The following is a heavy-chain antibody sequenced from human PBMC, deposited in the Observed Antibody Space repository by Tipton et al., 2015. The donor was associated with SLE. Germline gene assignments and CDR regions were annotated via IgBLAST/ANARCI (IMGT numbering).Heavy chain of an antibody. V-gene: IGHV4-59*11. D-gene: IGHD5-12*01. J-gene: IGHJ4*02. Sequence: TLSLTCSVSGASISSHYWNWIRQPPGKGLEYIGYTHYSGSTDYNPTLKSRVTMSVDTSKNQFSLKLNSVTAADTAIYYCARHELVAAKADYWGQGTLVTVSS. CDR2: THYSGST. CDR1: GASISSHY. CDR3: ARHELVAAKADY.